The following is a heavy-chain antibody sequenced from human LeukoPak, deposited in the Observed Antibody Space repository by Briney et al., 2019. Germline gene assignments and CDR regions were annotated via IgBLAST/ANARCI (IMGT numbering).Heavy chain of an antibody. J-gene: IGHJ4*02. V-gene: IGHV3-21*01. Sequence: EGSLRLSCAASGFTFSSYSMNWVRQAPGKGLEWVSSISSSSSYIYYADSVKGRFTISRDNAKNSLYLQMNSLRAEDTAVYYCARDPYGDYVGYFDYWGQGTLVTVSS. CDR3: ARDPYGDYVGYFDY. CDR2: ISSSSSYI. CDR1: GFTFSSYS. D-gene: IGHD4-17*01.